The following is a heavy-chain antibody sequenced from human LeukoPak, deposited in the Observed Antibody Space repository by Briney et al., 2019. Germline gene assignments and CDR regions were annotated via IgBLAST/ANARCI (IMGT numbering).Heavy chain of an antibody. CDR2: ISGSGGST. CDR3: AKGGSYLQGLTG. D-gene: IGHD1-26*01. CDR1: GFTFSSYA. V-gene: IGHV3-23*01. Sequence: GGSLRLSCAASGFTFSSYAMSWVRQAPGKGLEWVSAISGSGGSTYYADSVKGRFTISRDNSKNTLYLQMNSLRAEDTAVYYYAKGGSYLQGLTGWGQGTLVTVSS. J-gene: IGHJ4*02.